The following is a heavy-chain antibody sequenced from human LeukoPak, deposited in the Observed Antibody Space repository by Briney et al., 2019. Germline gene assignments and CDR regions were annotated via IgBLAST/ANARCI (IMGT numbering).Heavy chain of an antibody. CDR1: GFTVSSNY. V-gene: IGHV3-53*01. J-gene: IGHJ5*02. CDR3: ARDNYESSGYYSYNWFDP. D-gene: IGHD3-22*01. CDR2: IYSGGST. Sequence: PGASLRLSCAASGFTVSSNYMSWVRQAPGKGLEGVSVIYSGGSTYYADSVKGRFTISRDNSKNTLYLQMNSLRAEDTALYYCARDNYESSGYYSYNWFDPWGQGTLVTVPS.